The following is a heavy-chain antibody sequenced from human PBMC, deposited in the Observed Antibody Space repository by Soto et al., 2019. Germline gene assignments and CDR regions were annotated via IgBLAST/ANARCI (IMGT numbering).Heavy chain of an antibody. CDR3: AREYGSGSKLYYYYGMDV. V-gene: IGHV4-30-2*01. D-gene: IGHD3-10*01. J-gene: IGHJ6*02. CDR1: GGSISSGGYS. Sequence: PSETLSLTCAVSGGSISSGGYSWSWIRQPPGKGLEWIGYMYHSGSTYYNPSLKSRVTISIDTSKNQFSLKLSSVTAADTAVYYCAREYGSGSKLYYYYGMDVWGQGTTVTVSS. CDR2: MYHSGST.